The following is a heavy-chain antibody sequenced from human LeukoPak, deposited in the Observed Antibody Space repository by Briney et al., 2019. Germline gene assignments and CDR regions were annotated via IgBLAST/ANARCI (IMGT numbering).Heavy chain of an antibody. Sequence: PSETLSLTCTVSGGSISSSSYYWGWIRQPPGKGLEWIGEINHSGSTNYNPSLRSRVTISVDTSKNQFSLKLSSVTAADTAVYYCARDRVAVAGKNWFDPWGQGTLVTVSS. V-gene: IGHV4-39*07. CDR1: GGSISSSSYY. D-gene: IGHD6-19*01. CDR2: INHSGST. J-gene: IGHJ5*02. CDR3: ARDRVAVAGKNWFDP.